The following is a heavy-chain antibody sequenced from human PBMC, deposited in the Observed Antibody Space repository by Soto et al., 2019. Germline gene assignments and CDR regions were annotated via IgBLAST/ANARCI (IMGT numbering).Heavy chain of an antibody. J-gene: IGHJ6*02. CDR3: ARELRYFDWLPNYYYVMDV. Sequence: GGSLRLSCAASGFTVSSNYMSWVRQAPGKGLEWVSVIYSGGSTYYADSVKGRFTISRDNSKNTLYLQMNSLRAEDTAVYYCARELRYFDWLPNYYYVMDVWGQGTNVTFSS. V-gene: IGHV3-53*01. CDR1: GFTVSSNY. D-gene: IGHD3-9*01. CDR2: IYSGGST.